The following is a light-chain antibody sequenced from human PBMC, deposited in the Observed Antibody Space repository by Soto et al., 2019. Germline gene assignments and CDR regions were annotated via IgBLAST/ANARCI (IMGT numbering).Light chain of an antibody. CDR1: SSDVGGYNY. CDR3: CSYAGSYPL. Sequence: QSVLTQPRSVSGSPEQTVTISCTGTSSDVGGYNYVSWYQQHPGKAPKLMIYDVSKRPSGVPDRFSGSKSGNTASLTISGLQAEDEADYYCCSYAGSYPLFGTGTKVTVL. V-gene: IGLV2-11*01. CDR2: DVS. J-gene: IGLJ1*01.